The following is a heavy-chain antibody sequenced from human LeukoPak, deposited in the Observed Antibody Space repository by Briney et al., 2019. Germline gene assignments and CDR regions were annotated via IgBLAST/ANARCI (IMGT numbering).Heavy chain of an antibody. D-gene: IGHD3-22*01. J-gene: IGHJ5*02. Sequence: SETLSLTCTVSGGSISSSSYYWSWIRQPAGKGLEWIGRIYTSGSTNYNPSLKSRVTISVDTSKNQFSLKLSSVTAADTAVYYCARDRSYSSDSSGYYPTWGQGTLVTVSS. V-gene: IGHV4-61*02. CDR1: GGSISSSSYY. CDR2: IYTSGST. CDR3: ARDRSYSSDSSGYYPT.